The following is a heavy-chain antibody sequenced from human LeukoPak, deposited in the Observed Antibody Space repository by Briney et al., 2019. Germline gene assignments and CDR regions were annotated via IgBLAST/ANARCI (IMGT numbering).Heavy chain of an antibody. V-gene: IGHV3-48*03. CDR1: GFTLSSYV. CDR3: ARDLGSSGSIFDY. Sequence: GGSLRLSCAASGFTLSSYVMNWVRQAPGKGLEWVSYISSSGSTIYYADSVKGRFTISRDNAKNSLYLQMNSLRAEDTAVYYCARDLGSSGSIFDYWGQGTLVTVSS. J-gene: IGHJ4*02. D-gene: IGHD6-19*01. CDR2: ISSSGSTI.